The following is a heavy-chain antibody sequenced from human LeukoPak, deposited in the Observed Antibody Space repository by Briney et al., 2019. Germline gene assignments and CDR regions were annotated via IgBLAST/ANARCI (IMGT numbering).Heavy chain of an antibody. Sequence: GGSLRLSCAASGFTFSNAWMSWVRQAPGKGLEWVGRIISKTDGGTTDYAAPVKGRFTISRDDSKNTLYLQMNSLKTEDTAVYYCTTDYRLFPFDYWGQGTLVTVSS. J-gene: IGHJ4*02. D-gene: IGHD3-22*01. CDR1: GFTFSNAW. CDR3: TTDYRLFPFDY. V-gene: IGHV3-15*01. CDR2: IISKTDGGTT.